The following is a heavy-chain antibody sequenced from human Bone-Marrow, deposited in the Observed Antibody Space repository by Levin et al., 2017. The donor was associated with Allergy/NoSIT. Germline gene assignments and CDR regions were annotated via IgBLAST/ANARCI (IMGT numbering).Heavy chain of an antibody. D-gene: IGHD2-15*01. CDR3: ARAAAASGFYHYAVDV. J-gene: IGHJ6*02. CDR2: IGTAGDI. CDR1: GFTFRTYD. Sequence: PGGSLRLSCAASGFTFRTYDMHWVRQAAGKGLEWVSAIGTAGDIYYAASVKGRLTISRDNAKNSLYLQMNSLRAGDTAVYYCARAAAASGFYHYAVDVWGQGTTVTVSS. V-gene: IGHV3-13*01.